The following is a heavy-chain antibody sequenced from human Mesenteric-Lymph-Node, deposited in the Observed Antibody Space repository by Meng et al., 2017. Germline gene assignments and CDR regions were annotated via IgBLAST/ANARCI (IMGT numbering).Heavy chain of an antibody. D-gene: IGHD1-26*01. J-gene: IGHJ3*02. CDR2: FDPEDGET. CDR1: GYTLTELS. CDR3: ACSGSYYAYAFDI. Sequence: ASVKVSCKVSGYTLTELSMHWVRQAPGKGLEWMGGFDPEDGETIYAQKFQGRVTMTEDTSTDTAYVELSSLRSEDTAVYYCACSGSYYAYAFDIWGQGTMVTVSS. V-gene: IGHV1-24*01.